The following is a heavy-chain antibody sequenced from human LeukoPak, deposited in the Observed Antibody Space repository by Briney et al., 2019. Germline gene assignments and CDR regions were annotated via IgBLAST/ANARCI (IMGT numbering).Heavy chain of an antibody. CDR2: ISYDGSNK. J-gene: IGHJ6*02. Sequence: PGGSLRLSCAASGFTFSNYGMNWVRQAPGKGLEWVAVISYDGSNKYYADSVKGRFTISRDNSKNTLYLQMNSLRAEDTAVYYCAKGDRSGSYNPPAYGMDVWGQGTTVTVSS. CDR3: AKGDRSGSYNPPAYGMDV. CDR1: GFTFSNYG. D-gene: IGHD1-26*01. V-gene: IGHV3-30*18.